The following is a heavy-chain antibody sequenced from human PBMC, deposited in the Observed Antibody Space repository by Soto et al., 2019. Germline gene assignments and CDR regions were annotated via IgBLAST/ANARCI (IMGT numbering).Heavy chain of an antibody. Sequence: SEAPFLPRTVSSGLTSSYYWSWFRQPPGKGLEWIGYIFYTGITKYNPSLKSRVTMSVDTSSHYFSLKVNSVTAADTAVYYCAIYGSGSYDTFWGRGTLVTVSS. CDR2: IFYTGIT. J-gene: IGHJ4*02. V-gene: IGHV4-59*01. CDR3: AIYGSGSYDTF. CDR1: SGLTSSYY. D-gene: IGHD3-10*01.